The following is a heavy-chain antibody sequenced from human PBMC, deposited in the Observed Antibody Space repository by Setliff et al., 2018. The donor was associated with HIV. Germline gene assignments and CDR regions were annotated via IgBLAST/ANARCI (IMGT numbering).Heavy chain of an antibody. J-gene: IGHJ4*02. V-gene: IGHV1-2*02. D-gene: IGHD1-1*01. CDR3: ARGLSTGSLRIDY. Sequence: GASVKVSCKVYGYTLSELSIHWVRQAPGKGLEWMGWINPHSGGTNYAQKFQGRVTMTRDTSITTAYMEVSSLRSEDTAVYYCARGLSTGSLRIDYWGLGTLVTVSS. CDR1: GYTLSELS. CDR2: INPHSGGT.